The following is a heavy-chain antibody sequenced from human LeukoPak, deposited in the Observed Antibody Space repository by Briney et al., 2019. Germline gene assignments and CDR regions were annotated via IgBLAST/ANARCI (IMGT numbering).Heavy chain of an antibody. Sequence: SETLSLTCTVSGGSIRSGSYYWSWIRQPARKGLEWIGRIYTSGSTNYNPSLKSRVTISVDTSKNQFSLKLSSVTAADTAVYYCARDPAYYYESGGSSFDYWGQGTLVTVSS. CDR1: GGSIRSGSYY. D-gene: IGHD3-22*01. CDR3: ARDPAYYYESGGSSFDY. CDR2: IYTSGST. V-gene: IGHV4-61*02. J-gene: IGHJ4*02.